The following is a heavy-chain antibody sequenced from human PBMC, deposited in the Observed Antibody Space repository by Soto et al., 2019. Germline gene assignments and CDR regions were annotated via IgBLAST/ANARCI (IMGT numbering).Heavy chain of an antibody. J-gene: IGHJ4*02. CDR3: ANDTGDGTFDF. V-gene: IGHV1-3*01. Sequence: QVRLVQSGAEVRKPGASVKVSCKASGYTFSSYAMNWVRQAPGQRLEWMGWINAGYGNTKSSQKFQDRVTISRDTSASTAYMELTSVRSEDTAEYYCANDTGDGTFDFWGQGTLVTVSS. D-gene: IGHD7-27*01. CDR1: GYTFSSYA. CDR2: INAGYGNT.